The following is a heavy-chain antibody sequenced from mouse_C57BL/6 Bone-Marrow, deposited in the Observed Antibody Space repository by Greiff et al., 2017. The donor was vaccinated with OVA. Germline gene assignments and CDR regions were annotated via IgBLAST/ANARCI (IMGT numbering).Heavy chain of an antibody. CDR1: GFNIKDDY. CDR3: TTLFFDY. CDR2: IDPENGDT. Sequence: VQLQQSGAELVRPGASVKLSCTASGFNIKDDYMHWVKQRPEQGLEWIGWIDPENGDTEYASKFQGKATITADTSSNTAFLQLSSLTSEDTAVYYCTTLFFDYWGQGTTLTVSS. V-gene: IGHV14-4*01. J-gene: IGHJ2*01.